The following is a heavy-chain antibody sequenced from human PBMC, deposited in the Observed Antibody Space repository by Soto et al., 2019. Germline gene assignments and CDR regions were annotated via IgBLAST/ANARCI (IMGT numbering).Heavy chain of an antibody. CDR1: GGSISSYY. CDR2: IYYSGST. D-gene: IGHD6-19*01. J-gene: IGHJ4*02. Sequence: QVQLKESGPGLVKPSETLSLTCTVSGGSISSYYWSWIRQPPGKGLEWIGYIYYSGSTNYNPSLKSRVTISVDTSKNQFSLKLSSVTAADTAVYYCARLEYSSGWYRFGYWGQGTLVTVSS. CDR3: ARLEYSSGWYRFGY. V-gene: IGHV4-59*01.